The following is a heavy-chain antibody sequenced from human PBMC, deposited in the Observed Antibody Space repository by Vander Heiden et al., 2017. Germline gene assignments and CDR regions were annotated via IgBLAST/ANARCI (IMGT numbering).Heavy chain of an antibody. Sequence: QVQLVESGGGVVQPGRSLRLSCAASGFTLSYYAMHWVRQAPGKGLEWVAVISYDGTNKFYADSVKGRFTISRDNSKNTLYLEMNSLSTEDTAVYYCARPPSCYDSTGSYMDIWGQGTMVTVSS. V-gene: IGHV3-30-3*01. J-gene: IGHJ3*02. D-gene: IGHD3-22*01. CDR2: ISYDGTNK. CDR3: ARPPSCYDSTGSYMDI. CDR1: GFTLSYYA.